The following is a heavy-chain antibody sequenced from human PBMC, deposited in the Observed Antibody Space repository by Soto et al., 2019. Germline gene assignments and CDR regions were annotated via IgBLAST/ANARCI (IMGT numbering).Heavy chain of an antibody. V-gene: IGHV3-33*06. D-gene: IGHD3-10*01. CDR2: IWYDGTNK. Sequence: SLRLSCAASGFTFSSYGMHWVRQAPGKGLEWVAVIWYDGTNKYYTDSVKGRFTISRDNSKNTLYLEMNSLRAEDTAVYYCAKNYYGSGSYYYYYYMDVWGKGTTVTVSS. CDR1: GFTFSSYG. J-gene: IGHJ6*03. CDR3: AKNYYGSGSYYYYYYMDV.